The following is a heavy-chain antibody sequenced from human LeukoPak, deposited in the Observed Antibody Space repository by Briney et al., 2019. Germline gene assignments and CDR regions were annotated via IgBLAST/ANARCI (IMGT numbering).Heavy chain of an antibody. D-gene: IGHD5-18*01. CDR1: GFTFSSYW. CDR2: IKQDGSEK. V-gene: IGHV3-7*04. J-gene: IGHJ6*03. CDR3: ARVDTGHYYMDV. Sequence: PGGSLRLSCAASGFTFSSYWMTWVRQAPGKGLEWVANIKQDGSEKYYVESVKGRFTISRDNAKNSLFLQMNSLRAEDTAVYYCARVDTGHYYMDVWGKGTTVTISS.